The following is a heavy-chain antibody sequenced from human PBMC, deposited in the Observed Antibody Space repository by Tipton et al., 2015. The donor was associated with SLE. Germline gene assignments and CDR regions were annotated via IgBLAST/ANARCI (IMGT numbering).Heavy chain of an antibody. Sequence: TLSLTCDVSGYSLSNGYYWGWIRQSPGKTLEWIGNIYHDGSTYFNPSLRSRVTLSLDTSKNQFSLRMKSVTAADTALYFCARGLPWDYDSSGYMWGQGTVVTVSS. CDR3: ARGLPWDYDSSGYM. D-gene: IGHD3-22*01. V-gene: IGHV4-38-2*01. CDR1: GYSLSNGYY. J-gene: IGHJ4*02. CDR2: IYHDGST.